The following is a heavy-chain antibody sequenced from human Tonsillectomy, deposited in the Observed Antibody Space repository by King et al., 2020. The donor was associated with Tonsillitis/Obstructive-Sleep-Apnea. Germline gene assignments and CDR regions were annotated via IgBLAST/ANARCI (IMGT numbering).Heavy chain of an antibody. J-gene: IGHJ4*02. CDR1: GYSFTSYW. Sequence: QLVQSGVEVKKPGESLRISCKGSGYSFTSYWITWVRQMPGKGLEWMGRIDPSDSYTNYSPSFQGHVTIPADKSISTAYLQLSSLKASDTAMYYCVRYYYYETGGYYCWGQGTLVTVPS. V-gene: IGHV5-10-1*03. CDR3: VRYYYYETGGYYC. CDR2: IDPSDSYT. D-gene: IGHD3-22*01.